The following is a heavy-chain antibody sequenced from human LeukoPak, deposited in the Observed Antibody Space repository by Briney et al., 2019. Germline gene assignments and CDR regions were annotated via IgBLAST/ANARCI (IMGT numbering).Heavy chain of an antibody. V-gene: IGHV4-39*01. CDR1: GGSIGSRSYY. D-gene: IGHD3-22*01. CDR3: ARRSRMTMIVVGTRGAFDI. J-gene: IGHJ3*02. Sequence: SERLSLTCTVSGGSIGSRSYYWGWIRQPPGKGPEWFGIIYYSGSTCYNPSLKSRFTISVATAKNQFSLMLSSVTAADTAVYYCARRSRMTMIVVGTRGAFDIWGQGTMVTVFS. CDR2: IYYSGST.